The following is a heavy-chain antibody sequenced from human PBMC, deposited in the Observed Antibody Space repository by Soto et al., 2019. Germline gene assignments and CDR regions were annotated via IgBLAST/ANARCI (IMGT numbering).Heavy chain of an antibody. CDR2: TNSDGTDS. CDR3: AKSLYYYDSSPLDH. J-gene: IGHJ4*02. D-gene: IGHD3-22*01. V-gene: IGHV3-43D*04. CDR1: GFDFEDYA. Sequence: GGSLRLSCAAAGFDFEDYAMHWVRQVPGKGLEWVSLTNSDGTDSYYVDSVKGRFTISRDNALRNLYLQMDRLRPEDTALYFCAKSLYYYDSSPLDHWGQGTRVTV.